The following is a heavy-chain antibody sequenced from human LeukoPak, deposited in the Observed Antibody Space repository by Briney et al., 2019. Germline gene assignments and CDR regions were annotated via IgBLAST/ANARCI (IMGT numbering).Heavy chain of an antibody. D-gene: IGHD1-1*01. Sequence: ASVKVSCKASGGTFSSYAISWVRQAPGQGLEWMGGIIPIFGTANYAQKFQGRVTITADESTSTAYMELSSLRSEDTAVYYCARDPNPGDYIDVWGKGTTVTFSS. CDR2: IIPIFGTA. CDR1: GGTFSSYA. V-gene: IGHV1-69*13. J-gene: IGHJ6*03. CDR3: ARDPNPGDYIDV.